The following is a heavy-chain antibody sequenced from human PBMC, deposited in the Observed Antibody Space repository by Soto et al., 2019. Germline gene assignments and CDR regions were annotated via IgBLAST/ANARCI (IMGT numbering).Heavy chain of an antibody. V-gene: IGHV3-33*01. CDR2: IWYDGSNK. J-gene: IGHJ4*02. Sequence: GGSLRLSCAASGFTFSSYGMHWVRQAPGKGLEWVAVIWYDGSNKYYADSVKGRFTISRDNSKNTLYLQMSSLGAEDTAIYYCARAQMTGTFDYWGQGTLVTVS. CDR1: GFTFSSYG. CDR3: ARAQMTGTFDY. D-gene: IGHD3-9*01.